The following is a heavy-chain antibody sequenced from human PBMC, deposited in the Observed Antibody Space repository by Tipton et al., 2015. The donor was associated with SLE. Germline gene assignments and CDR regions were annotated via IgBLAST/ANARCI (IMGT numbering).Heavy chain of an antibody. Sequence: TLSLTCSVSGGSISNYYWSWIRQPPGKGLEWIGYVYYSGSTNYSPSPKSRVTISVDTPKNQLSLKLSSVTAADTAIYYCTIGQGWLPDYWGQGTLVTVSS. V-gene: IGHV4-59*01. D-gene: IGHD5-24*01. CDR2: VYYSGST. CDR1: GGSISNYY. J-gene: IGHJ4*02. CDR3: TIGQGWLPDY.